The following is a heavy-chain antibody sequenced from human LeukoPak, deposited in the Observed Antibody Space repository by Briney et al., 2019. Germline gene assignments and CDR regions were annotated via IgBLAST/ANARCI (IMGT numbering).Heavy chain of an antibody. Sequence: GASVKVSCKASGYTFNSYDISWVRQAPGQGLEWMAWISTYNGNTNYALKVQGRATMTTDTSTGTVYMELRSLRSADTAVYYCARDSMVRGATLDHWGQGTLVTVSS. D-gene: IGHD3-10*01. V-gene: IGHV1-18*01. J-gene: IGHJ4*02. CDR1: GYTFNSYD. CDR3: ARDSMVRGATLDH. CDR2: ISTYNGNT.